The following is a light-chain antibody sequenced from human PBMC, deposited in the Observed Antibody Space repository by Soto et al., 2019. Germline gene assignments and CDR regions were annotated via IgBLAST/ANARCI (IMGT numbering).Light chain of an antibody. CDR2: RAS. V-gene: IGKV3-15*01. CDR1: HYIYSN. Sequence: DIVLTQSPATLSVSPGERATPFCTASHYIYSNVAWFQSRPGQAPRLLIYRASTSATGSPARFSGSGSGTEFTLTITSLQSEDFALYYCQQYHSLWTFGQGTKVDIK. CDR3: QQYHSLWT. J-gene: IGKJ1*01.